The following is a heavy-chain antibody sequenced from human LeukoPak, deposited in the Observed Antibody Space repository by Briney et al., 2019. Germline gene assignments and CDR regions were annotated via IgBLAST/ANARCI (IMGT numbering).Heavy chain of an antibody. V-gene: IGHV4-34*01. CDR3: ASGYYYDSSGYYYGFQH. CDR2: TNHSGST. Sequence: SETLSLTCAVYGGSFSGYYWSWIRQPPGKGLEWIGETNHSGSTNYNPSLKSRVTISVDTSKNQFSLKLSSVTAADTAVYYCASGYYYDSSGYYYGFQHWGQGTLVTVSS. CDR1: GGSFSGYY. J-gene: IGHJ1*01. D-gene: IGHD3-22*01.